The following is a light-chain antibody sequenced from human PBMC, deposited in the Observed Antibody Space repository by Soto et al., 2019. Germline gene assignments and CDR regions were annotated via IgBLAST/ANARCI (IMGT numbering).Light chain of an antibody. Sequence: QSALTQTASVSGSPGQSITISCIGTSSDVGGFNYVSWYQQHPGKAPKLMIYEVSSRPSGVSDRFSGSKSGNTASLTISGLQAEDEADYYCTSYTTSSTRVFGGGTKLTVL. CDR1: SSDVGGFNY. CDR2: EVS. V-gene: IGLV2-14*03. J-gene: IGLJ2*01. CDR3: TSYTTSSTRV.